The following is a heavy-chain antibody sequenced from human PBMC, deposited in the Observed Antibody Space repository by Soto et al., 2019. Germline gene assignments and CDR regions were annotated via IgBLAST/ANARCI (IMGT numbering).Heavy chain of an antibody. CDR1: CNYW. CDR2: IKQDGSET. CDR3: WRGPGLLSEQ. Sequence: GGSLRLSCAASCNYWINWVRQAPGKGLEWVANIKQDGSETHYVDAVKGRFIISRDNAKKSVYLQMNSLRVEDTAIYYCWRGPGLLSEQWGQVTLVNVSS. J-gene: IGHJ4*02. D-gene: IGHD3-9*01. V-gene: IGHV3-7*01.